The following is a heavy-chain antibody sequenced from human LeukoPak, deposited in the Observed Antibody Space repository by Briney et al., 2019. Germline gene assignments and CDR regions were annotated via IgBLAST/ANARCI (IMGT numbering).Heavy chain of an antibody. V-gene: IGHV4-59*01. CDR1: GGSISSYY. J-gene: IGHJ4*02. CDR2: IYYSGST. D-gene: IGHD3-22*01. CDR3: ARIVRNSSGYYFFDY. Sequence: SETLSLTCTVSGGSISSYYWSWIRQPPGKGLEWIGYIYYSGSTNYNPSLKSRVTISVDTSKNQFSLKLSSVTAADTAVYYCARIVRNSSGYYFFDYWGQGTLVTVSS.